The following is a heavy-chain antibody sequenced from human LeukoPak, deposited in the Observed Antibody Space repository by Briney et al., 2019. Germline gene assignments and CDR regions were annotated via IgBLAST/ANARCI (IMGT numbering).Heavy chain of an antibody. CDR3: VRDQGGAVSY. V-gene: IGHV3-48*01. D-gene: IGHD3-16*01. Sequence: GGSLRLSCAASGFTFSSYSMNWVRQAPGKGLEWVSYISSLSGTINYADSVKGRFIISRDNAKNSMFLQMNSLKAEDTAVYYCVRDQGGAVSYWGQGTLVTVSS. J-gene: IGHJ4*02. CDR2: ISSLSGTI. CDR1: GFTFSSYS.